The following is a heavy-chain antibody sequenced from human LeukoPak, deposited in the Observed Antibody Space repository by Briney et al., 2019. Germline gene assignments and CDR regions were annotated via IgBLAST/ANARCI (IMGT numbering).Heavy chain of an antibody. J-gene: IGHJ3*02. CDR3: TRDPSAYYYDSSGYFDAFDI. V-gene: IGHV3-49*03. CDR1: GFTFGDYA. Sequence: GGSLRLSCTASGFTFGDYAMSWFRQAPGKGLEWVGFIRSKAYGGTTEYAASVKGRFTISRDDSKSIAYLQMNSLKTEDTAVYYCTRDPSAYYYDSSGYFDAFDIWGQGTMVTVSS. CDR2: IRSKAYGGTT. D-gene: IGHD3-22*01.